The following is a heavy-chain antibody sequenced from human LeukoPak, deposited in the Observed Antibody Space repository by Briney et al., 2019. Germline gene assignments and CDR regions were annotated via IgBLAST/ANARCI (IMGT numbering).Heavy chain of an antibody. J-gene: IGHJ4*02. CDR2: LSSSGSAF. D-gene: IGHD3-3*01. CDR3: ARSARLMKGVVEVTALDD. CDR1: GFTFRSYE. Sequence: GGSLTLSCEDSGFTFRSYEMNWVRQAPGKGLEWIAYLSSSGSAFSYADSVKGRFTIARNNAKNSVYLEMNSLRADDTAVYYCARSARLMKGVVEVTALDDWGQGTLVTVSS. V-gene: IGHV3-48*03.